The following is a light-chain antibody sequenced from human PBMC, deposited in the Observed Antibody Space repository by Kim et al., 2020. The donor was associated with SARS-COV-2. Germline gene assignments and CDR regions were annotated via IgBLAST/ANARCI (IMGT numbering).Light chain of an antibody. CDR3: QKYNSVPLT. J-gene: IGKJ3*01. V-gene: IGKV1-27*01. CDR2: AAY. Sequence: ATVGDRVSITSLASQCISSYLAWYQQKPGEVPKLLIYAAYTLQSGVPSLFSGSGSGTDFTLTISSLQPEDVATYYCQKYNSVPLTFGPGNKVDIK. CDR1: QCISSY.